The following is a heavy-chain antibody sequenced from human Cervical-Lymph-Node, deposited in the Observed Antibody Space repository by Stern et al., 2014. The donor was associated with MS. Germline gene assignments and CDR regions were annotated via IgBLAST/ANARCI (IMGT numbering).Heavy chain of an antibody. CDR3: AREWIYEVSWFDS. CDR1: GGSISSGSHY. V-gene: IGHV4-61*02. J-gene: IGHJ5*01. CDR2: IYSTGRV. Sequence: QVQLQESGPGLVKPSQTLSLTCTVSGGSISSGSHYWSWHRPPAGKGLEWVGRIYSTGRVDYNPSLKGRVTMSVDPSKDKFSLELRSVTAADTAMYYCAREWIYEVSWFDSWGQGSLVIVSS. D-gene: IGHD5/OR15-5a*01.